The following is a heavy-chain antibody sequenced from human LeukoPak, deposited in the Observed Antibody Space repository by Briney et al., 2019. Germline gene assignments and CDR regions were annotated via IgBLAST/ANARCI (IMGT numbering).Heavy chain of an antibody. Sequence: SETLSLTCTVSGGSITSGNYYWSWIRQPPGKGLEWIGYIYHSGSTYYNPSLKSRVTISVDRSKNQFSLKLSSVTAADTAVYYCARGESRHLDYWGQGTLVTVSS. CDR2: IYHSGST. D-gene: IGHD1-26*01. CDR1: GGSITSGNYY. V-gene: IGHV4-30-2*01. CDR3: ARGESRHLDY. J-gene: IGHJ4*02.